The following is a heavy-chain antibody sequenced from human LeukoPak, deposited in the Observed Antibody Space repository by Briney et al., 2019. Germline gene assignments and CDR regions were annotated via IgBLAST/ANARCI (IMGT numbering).Heavy chain of an antibody. J-gene: IGHJ4*02. CDR2: IYTSGST. Sequence: PSQTLSLTCTLSGGSISSGSYYWSWIRQPAGKGLEWIGRIYTSGSTNYNPSLKSRVTISVDTSKNQFSLKLSSVTAADTAVYYCARDYGSGIFDYWGQGTLVTVSS. V-gene: IGHV4-61*02. CDR3: ARDYGSGIFDY. D-gene: IGHD1-26*01. CDR1: GGSISSGSYY.